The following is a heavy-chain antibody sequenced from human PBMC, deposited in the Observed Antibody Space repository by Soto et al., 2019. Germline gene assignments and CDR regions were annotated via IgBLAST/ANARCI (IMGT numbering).Heavy chain of an antibody. D-gene: IGHD6-19*01. J-gene: IGHJ5*02. CDR2: ISGSGGST. V-gene: IGHV3-23*01. Sequence: EVQLLESGGGLVQPGGSLRLSCAASGFTFSSYAMSWVRQAPGKGLEWVSAISGSGGSTYYADSVKGRFTISRDNSKNTLYVQMNSLRAADTAVYYCATDYHGVAGTPPGNPFDPWGQGTLVPVSS. CDR3: ATDYHGVAGTPPGNPFDP. CDR1: GFTFSSYA.